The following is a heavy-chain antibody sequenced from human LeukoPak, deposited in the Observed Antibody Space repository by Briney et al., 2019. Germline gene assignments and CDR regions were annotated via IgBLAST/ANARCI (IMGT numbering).Heavy chain of an antibody. J-gene: IGHJ4*02. Sequence: GGSLRLSCAASGFSFRNDGMHWVRQAPGRGLEWVAFIRSDGSNKYYADSVKGRFTISRDNSKNTLSLQMNSLRVEDTAVYYCAKDNHWGWYYWGQGTLVTVSS. V-gene: IGHV3-30*02. CDR3: AKDNHWGWYY. CDR1: GFSFRNDG. CDR2: IRSDGSNK. D-gene: IGHD7-27*01.